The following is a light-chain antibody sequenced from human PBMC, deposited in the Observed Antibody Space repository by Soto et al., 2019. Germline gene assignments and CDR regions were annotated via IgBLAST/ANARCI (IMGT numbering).Light chain of an antibody. CDR1: SSDVDGYNY. V-gene: IGLV2-14*01. J-gene: IGLJ2*01. CDR2: DVN. Sequence: QSVLTQPASVSGSPGQSITISCTGTSSDVDGYNYVSWYQYHPGKAPKLMIDDVNNRPSGVSNRFSGSKSGNTASLTISGLQAEDEAEYYCSSFTISRNTVIFGGGTKLTGL. CDR3: SSFTISRNTVI.